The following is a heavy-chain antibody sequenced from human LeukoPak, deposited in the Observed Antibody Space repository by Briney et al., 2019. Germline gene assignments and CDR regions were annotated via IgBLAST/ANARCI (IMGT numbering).Heavy chain of an antibody. CDR2: IYYSGST. D-gene: IGHD6-6*01. J-gene: IGHJ5*02. CDR1: GGSISSYY. Sequence: SETLSLTCTVSGGSISSYYWSWIRPPPGKGLEWIGYIYYSGSTNYNPSLKSRVTISVDTSKNQFSLKLSSVTAADTAVYYCARVEYSSSSSVGWVDNWFDPWGQGTLVTVSS. CDR3: ARVEYSSSSSVGWVDNWFDP. V-gene: IGHV4-59*01.